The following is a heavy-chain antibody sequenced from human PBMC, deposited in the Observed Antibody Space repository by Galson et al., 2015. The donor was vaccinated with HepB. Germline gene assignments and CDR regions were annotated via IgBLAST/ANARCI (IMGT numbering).Heavy chain of an antibody. CDR1: GSSFPSYW. J-gene: IGHJ6*02. CDR3: GRQGWDELKYGMDV. V-gene: IGHV5-10-1*01. Sequence: QSGAEVTKPGESLRISCKGSGSSFPSYWISWVRQMPGKGLEWMGRIDPSDSYTNYSPSFEGHVTMSADKSISTAYLQWSSLKASDSAIYYCGRQGWDELKYGMDVWAQGTTVIVSS. D-gene: IGHD1-26*01. CDR2: IDPSDSYT.